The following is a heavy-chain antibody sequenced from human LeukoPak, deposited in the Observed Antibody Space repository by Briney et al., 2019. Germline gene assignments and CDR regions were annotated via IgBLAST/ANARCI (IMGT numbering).Heavy chain of an antibody. V-gene: IGHV4-39*01. CDR1: GGSIGSTNYY. CDR3: ARIPTNAVPSAHNGFDI. J-gene: IGHJ3*02. CDR2: IYYSGST. D-gene: IGHD6-19*01. Sequence: SETLSLTCTVSGGSIGSTNYYWGWIRQPPGKGLEWIANIYYSGSTYYNPSLKSRVTISVDTSKNQFSLRLNSVTAADTSIYYCARIPTNAVPSAHNGFDIWGQGTMLTVSS.